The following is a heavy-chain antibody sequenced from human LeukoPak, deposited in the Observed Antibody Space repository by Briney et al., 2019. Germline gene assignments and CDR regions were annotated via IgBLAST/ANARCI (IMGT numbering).Heavy chain of an antibody. J-gene: IGHJ4*02. CDR3: ARDHYDSSGYYLFDY. D-gene: IGHD3-22*01. CDR1: GYTFTSYG. Sequence: ASVKVCCKASGYTFTSYGISWVRQAPGQGLEWMGWISAYNGNTNYAQKLQGRVTMTTDTSTSTAYMELRSLRSDDTAVYYCARDHYDSSGYYLFDYWGQGTLVTVSS. CDR2: ISAYNGNT. V-gene: IGHV1-18*01.